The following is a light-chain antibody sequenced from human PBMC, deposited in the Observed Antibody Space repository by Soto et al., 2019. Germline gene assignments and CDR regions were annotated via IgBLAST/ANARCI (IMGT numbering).Light chain of an antibody. CDR2: AAS. CDR1: QDINNY. V-gene: IGKV1-17*01. CDR3: LQHNSYPLT. Sequence: DIQMTQSPSSLSASVGDRVTITCRASQDINNYLGWYQQKPGKAPKRLIYAASSLQSGVPSRFSGSGSGTEFTLTISSLQPEDFATYYCLQHNSYPLTFGGGTKVDIK. J-gene: IGKJ4*01.